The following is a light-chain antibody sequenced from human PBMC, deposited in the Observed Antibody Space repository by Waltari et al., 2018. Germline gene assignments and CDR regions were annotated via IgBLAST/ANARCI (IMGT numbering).Light chain of an antibody. Sequence: DIQMTQSPSTLSASVGDTVTLTSRASQSITIWLAWYQQKPGKSPKLLAQKASSLESGVPSRFSVSGSGTEFRLTINSLQPDDFATYYCQQYHSSSNTFGQGTKLEI. CDR1: QSITIW. CDR3: QQYHSSSNT. CDR2: KAS. V-gene: IGKV1-5*03. J-gene: IGKJ2*01.